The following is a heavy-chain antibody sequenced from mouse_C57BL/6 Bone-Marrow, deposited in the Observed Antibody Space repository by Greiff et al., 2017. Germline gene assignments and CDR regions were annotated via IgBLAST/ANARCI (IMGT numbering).Heavy chain of an antibody. CDR2: INPNNGGT. CDR1: GYTFTDYY. V-gene: IGHV1-26*01. Sequence: EVQLQQSGPELVKPGASVKISCKASGYTFTDYYMNWVKQSHGKSLEWIGDINPNNGGTSYNQKFKGKATLTVDKSSSTAYMELRSLTSEDSAVYYCGRSQAWFAYWGQGTLVTVSA. CDR3: GRSQAWFAY. J-gene: IGHJ3*01.